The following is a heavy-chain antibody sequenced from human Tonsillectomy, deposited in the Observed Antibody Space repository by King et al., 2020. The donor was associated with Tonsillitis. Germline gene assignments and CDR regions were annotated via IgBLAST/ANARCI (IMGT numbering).Heavy chain of an antibody. CDR3: ARGYWVGDNVDPFERQLPPWCCGMDV. Sequence: EVQLVESGGGLVKPGGSLRLSCAASGFTFSSYNMNWVRQAPGKGLEWVSYISTGSSNIYYADSVKGRFTISRDNAKNSLYLQMNSLRAEDTAIYYCARGYWVGDNVDPFERQLPPWCCGMDVWGQGTPVTVSS. CDR2: ISTGSSNI. D-gene: IGHD6-13*01. V-gene: IGHV3-21*01. J-gene: IGHJ6*02. CDR1: GFTFSSYN.